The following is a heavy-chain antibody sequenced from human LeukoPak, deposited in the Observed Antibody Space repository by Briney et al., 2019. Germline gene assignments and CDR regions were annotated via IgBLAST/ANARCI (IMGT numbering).Heavy chain of an antibody. J-gene: IGHJ5*02. CDR1: GFTFDDYG. CDR3: VRDRCSSTSCHDSPNWFDP. CDR2: VNWNGGST. D-gene: IGHD2-2*01. Sequence: GGSLRLSCAASGFTFDDYGMSWVRQAPGKGLEWISGVNWNGGSTGYAGSVKGRFTISRDNAKNSLYLQLNRLRAEDPALYYCVRDRCSSTSCHDSPNWFDPWGQGPLVTVSS. V-gene: IGHV3-20*04.